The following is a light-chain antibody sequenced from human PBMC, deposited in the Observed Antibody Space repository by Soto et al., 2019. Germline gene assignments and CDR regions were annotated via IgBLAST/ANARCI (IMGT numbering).Light chain of an antibody. CDR3: SSYTDSSTLYV. J-gene: IGLJ1*01. CDR2: DVS. V-gene: IGLV2-14*03. Sequence: QSVLTQPASVSGSPGQSITISCTATSSDYNYVSWYQQHPGKAPKLMIYDVSNRPSGVSNRFSGSKSGNTASLTISGLQAEDEADYYCSSYTDSSTLYVFVTGTKLTVL. CDR1: SSDYNY.